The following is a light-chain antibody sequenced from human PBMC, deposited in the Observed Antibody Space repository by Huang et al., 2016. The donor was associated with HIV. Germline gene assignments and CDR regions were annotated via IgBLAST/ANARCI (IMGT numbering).Light chain of an antibody. Sequence: EIVMTQSPATLSVSPGERATHSCRSSQSISSNLAWYQQKPGQAPRPLIYGASTRAPSIPARFSGSGSGTEFTLTISSLQSEDFAVYYCQQYDDWPPYTFGQGTKLEIK. CDR2: GAS. V-gene: IGKV3-15*01. CDR1: QSISSN. CDR3: QQYDDWPPYT. J-gene: IGKJ2*01.